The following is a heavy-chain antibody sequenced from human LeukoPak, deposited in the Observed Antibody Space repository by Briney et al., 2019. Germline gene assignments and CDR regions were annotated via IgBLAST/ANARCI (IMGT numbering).Heavy chain of an antibody. CDR2: ISGSGGST. J-gene: IGHJ4*02. V-gene: IGHV3-23*01. Sequence: GGSLRLSCAASGFTFSSYAMSWVRQAPGKGLEWVSAISGSGGSTYYADSVKGRFTISRDNSKNTLYLQMNSLRAEDTAVYYCAKDLGYSYSTAKGDFDYWGQGTLVTVSS. CDR1: GFTFSSYA. D-gene: IGHD5-18*01. CDR3: AKDLGYSYSTAKGDFDY.